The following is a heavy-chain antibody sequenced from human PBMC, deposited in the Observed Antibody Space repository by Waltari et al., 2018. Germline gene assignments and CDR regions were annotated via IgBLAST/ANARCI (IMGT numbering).Heavy chain of an antibody. CDR1: GDSISSGTYS. Sequence: QLHLQESGPGLVRPSETLSLTCTVSGDSISSGTYSWGWVRQPPGKGLAGIATIYYTGSTYYNPSLKSRVTMSVDSSKNHFSLKRSSVTAADTAVYYCARQFWNGYFDRFDFWGQGTLVTVSS. CDR2: IYYTGST. CDR3: ARQFWNGYFDRFDF. D-gene: IGHD3-3*01. J-gene: IGHJ4*02. V-gene: IGHV4-39*07.